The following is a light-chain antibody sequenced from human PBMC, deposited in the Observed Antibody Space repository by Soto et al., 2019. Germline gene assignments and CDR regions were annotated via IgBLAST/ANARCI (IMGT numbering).Light chain of an antibody. Sequence: QSVLTQPASVSGSPGQSITISCTGTSSDVGGYNYVSWYRQHPGRAPKLMIYDVSNRPSGVSNRFSGSKSGNTASLNISVLQAVYEADYYCQSYDNSLSGSYVFGTGTKVTVL. CDR1: SSDVGGYNY. CDR2: DVS. CDR3: QSYDNSLSGSYV. V-gene: IGLV2-14*01. J-gene: IGLJ1*01.